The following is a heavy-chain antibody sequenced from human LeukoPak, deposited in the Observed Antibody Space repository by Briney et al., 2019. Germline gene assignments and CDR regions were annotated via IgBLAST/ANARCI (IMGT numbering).Heavy chain of an antibody. CDR1: GYAFTNNF. Sequence: ASVKVSFKASGYAFTNNFMHWVRQAPGQGLEWIGIINPSGDNTWYAQKFQGRVTITRDMATSTDYLEVSSLRSEDTAVYYCARDNSLRDTAWWFDPWGQGTLVTVSS. V-gene: IGHV1-46*01. CDR3: ARDNSLRDTAWWFDP. D-gene: IGHD5-24*01. CDR2: INPSGDNT. J-gene: IGHJ5*02.